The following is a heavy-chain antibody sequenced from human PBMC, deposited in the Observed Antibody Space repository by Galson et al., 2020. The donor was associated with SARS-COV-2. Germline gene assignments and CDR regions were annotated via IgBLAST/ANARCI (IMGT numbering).Heavy chain of an antibody. Sequence: GESLKISCAASGFTFSSYAMHWVRQAPGKGPEWVAVISYDGSNKYYADSVKGRFTISRDNSKNTLYLQMNSLRAEDTAVYYCARGLSGSYRTAFDYWGQGTLVTVSS. CDR1: GFTFSSYA. J-gene: IGHJ4*02. V-gene: IGHV3-30-3*01. CDR2: ISYDGSNK. CDR3: ARGLSGSYRTAFDY. D-gene: IGHD1-26*01.